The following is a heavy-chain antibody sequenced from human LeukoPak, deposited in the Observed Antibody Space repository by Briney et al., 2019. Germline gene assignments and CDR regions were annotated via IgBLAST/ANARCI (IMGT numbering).Heavy chain of an antibody. CDR1: GGSISSGGYS. Sequence: SQTLSLTCAVSGGSISSGGYSWSWIRQPPGKGLEWIGYIYYSGSTNYNPSLKSRVTISVDTSKNQFSLKLSSVTAADTAVYYCARGPADYWGQGTLVTVSS. V-gene: IGHV4-30-4*07. CDR3: ARGPADY. CDR2: IYYSGST. J-gene: IGHJ4*02.